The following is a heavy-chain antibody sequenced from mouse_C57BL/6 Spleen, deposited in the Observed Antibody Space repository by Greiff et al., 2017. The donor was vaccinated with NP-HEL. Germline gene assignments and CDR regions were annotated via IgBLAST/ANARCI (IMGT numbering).Heavy chain of an antibody. D-gene: IGHD1-1*01. J-gene: IGHJ1*03. CDR3: SRSLFTTVVEGYFDV. Sequence: QVQLQQPGAELVKPGASVKLSCKASGYTFTSYWMHWVKQRPGQGLEWIGMIHPNSGSNNYNEKFKSKATLTVDKYSSTAYMQLSSLTSEDSAVYYGSRSLFTTVVEGYFDVWGTGTTVTVSS. V-gene: IGHV1-64*01. CDR1: GYTFTSYW. CDR2: IHPNSGSN.